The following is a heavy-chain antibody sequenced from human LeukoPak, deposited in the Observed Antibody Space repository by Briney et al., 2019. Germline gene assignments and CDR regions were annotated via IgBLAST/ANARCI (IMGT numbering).Heavy chain of an antibody. J-gene: IGHJ5*02. V-gene: IGHV3-23*01. Sequence: GGSLRLSCAASGFTFNSYVMSWVRQAPGKGLEWVSAISDSGGNTHYADSVKGRFTISRDNSKNTLYLQMNSLRAEDTAVYYCARLGLEVGGPNWFDPWGQGTLVTVSS. CDR3: ARLGLEVGGPNWFDP. CDR2: ISDSGGNT. D-gene: IGHD1-1*01. CDR1: GFTFNSYV.